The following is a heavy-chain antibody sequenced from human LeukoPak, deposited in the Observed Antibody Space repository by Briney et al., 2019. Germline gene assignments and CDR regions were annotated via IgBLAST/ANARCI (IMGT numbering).Heavy chain of an antibody. CDR1: GGSISSGDYY. J-gene: IGHJ6*03. D-gene: IGHD1-7*01. CDR3: AGARTGTTPHYYYYYYMDV. Sequence: SQTLSLTCIVSGGSISSGDYYWSWIRQPPGKGLEWIGYIYYSGSTYYNPSLKSRVTISVDTSKNQFSLKLSSVTAADTAVYYCAGARTGTTPHYYYYYYMDVWGKGTTVTVSS. V-gene: IGHV4-30-4*08. CDR2: IYYSGST.